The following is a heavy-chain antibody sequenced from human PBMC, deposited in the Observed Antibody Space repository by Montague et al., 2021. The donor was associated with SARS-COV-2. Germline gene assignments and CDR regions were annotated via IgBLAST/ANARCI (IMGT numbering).Heavy chain of an antibody. V-gene: IGHV4-34*01. D-gene: IGHD3-3*01. Sequence: SETLSLTCAVYDGSFSGYYWSWIRQPPGKGLEWIGEINHSGSTNYNPSLKSRVTISVDTSKNQFSLKLNSVTPADTAVYYCARGQVTISGVLIFIPAAGHLDGWGQGTSVTVSS. J-gene: IGHJ3*01. CDR2: INHSGST. CDR1: DGSFSGYY. CDR3: ARGQVTISGVLIFIPAAGHLDG.